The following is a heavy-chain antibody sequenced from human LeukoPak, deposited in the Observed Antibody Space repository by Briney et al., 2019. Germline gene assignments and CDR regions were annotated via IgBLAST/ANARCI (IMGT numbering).Heavy chain of an antibody. CDR3: AKDLDRRGSLSNWFDP. V-gene: IGHV3-23*01. CDR2: ISGSGGST. CDR1: GFTFSSYA. J-gene: IGHJ5*02. Sequence: GASLRLSCAASGFTFSSYAMSWVRQAPGKGLEWVSAISGSGGSTYYADSVKGRFTISRDNSKNTLYLQMNSLRAEDTAVYYCAKDLDRRGSLSNWFDPWGQGTLVTVSS. D-gene: IGHD1-26*01.